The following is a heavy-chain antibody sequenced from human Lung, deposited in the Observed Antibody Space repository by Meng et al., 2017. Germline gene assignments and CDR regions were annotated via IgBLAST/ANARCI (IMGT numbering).Heavy chain of an antibody. D-gene: IGHD3-10*01. J-gene: IGHJ5*02. V-gene: IGHV4-4*03. Sequence: GPVPVRVKPPGTLSLPCAVSGGSSSRSNWCSWVRQPPGKGLEWIGEIYHSGSTNYNTSLKSRVTISVDKSKNQFSLKLSSVTAADTAVYYCARGSITMVRGVSVCDPWGQGTLVTVSS. CDR3: ARGSITMVRGVSVCDP. CDR2: IYHSGST. CDR1: GGSSSRSNW.